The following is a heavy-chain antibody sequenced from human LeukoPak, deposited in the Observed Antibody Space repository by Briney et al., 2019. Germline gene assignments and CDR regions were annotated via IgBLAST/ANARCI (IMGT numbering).Heavy chain of an antibody. D-gene: IGHD5-18*01. CDR1: GFTFSSYW. CDR3: AKDSLAAAGRGYSYALPDY. CDR2: IKQDGSNK. V-gene: IGHV3-7*01. Sequence: GGSLRLSCAASGFTFSSYWMSWVRQAPGKGLEWVANIKQDGSNKYYADSVKGRFTISRDNSKNKLYLQMNSLRAEDTAVYYCAKDSLAAAGRGYSYALPDYWGQGTLVTVSS. J-gene: IGHJ4*02.